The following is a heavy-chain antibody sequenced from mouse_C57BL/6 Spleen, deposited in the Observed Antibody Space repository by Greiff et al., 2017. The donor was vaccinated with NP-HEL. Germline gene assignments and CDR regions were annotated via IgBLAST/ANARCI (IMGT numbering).Heavy chain of an antibody. J-gene: IGHJ4*01. CDR2: ISYSGST. CDR1: GYSITSGYD. CDR3: ARDYYGTSMDY. D-gene: IGHD2-1*01. Sequence: ESGPGMVKPSQSLSLTCTVTGYSITSGYDWHWIRHFPGNKLEWMGYISYSGSTNYNPSLKSRISITHDTSKNHFFLKLNSVTTEDTATYYCARDYYGTSMDYWGQGTSVTVSS. V-gene: IGHV3-1*01.